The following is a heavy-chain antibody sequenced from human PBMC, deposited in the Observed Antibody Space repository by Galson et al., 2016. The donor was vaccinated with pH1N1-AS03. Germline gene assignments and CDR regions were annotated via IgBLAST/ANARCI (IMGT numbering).Heavy chain of an antibody. CDR1: GYTFTSYD. V-gene: IGHV1-8*01. CDR2: MNPNSGNR. Sequence: SVKVSCKASGYTFTSYDINWVRQAAGQGLEWMGWMNPNSGNRGYAQKFQGRVTMTRDTSISTAYMELSSLTFEDTAVYYCARDEDLTYGDHVTDWGQGTLVFVSS. CDR3: ARDEDLTYGDHVTD. J-gene: IGHJ4*02. D-gene: IGHD4-17*01.